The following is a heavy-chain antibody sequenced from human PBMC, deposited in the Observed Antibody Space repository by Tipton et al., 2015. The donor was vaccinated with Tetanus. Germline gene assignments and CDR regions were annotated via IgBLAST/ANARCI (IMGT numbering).Heavy chain of an antibody. CDR3: ARGGRFYYDSSGNYEAY. V-gene: IGHV1-18*01. CDR2: ISGYNGTP. Sequence: QVQLVQSGAEVKKPGASVKASCKASGYIFTSYGISWVRQAPGQGLEWMGWISGYNGTPNYAQKFQGRVTMTTDTSTSTVYMELRSQRSDDTAVYYCARGGRFYYDSSGNYEAYWGQGTLVTVSS. J-gene: IGHJ4*02. CDR1: GYIFTSYG. D-gene: IGHD3-22*01.